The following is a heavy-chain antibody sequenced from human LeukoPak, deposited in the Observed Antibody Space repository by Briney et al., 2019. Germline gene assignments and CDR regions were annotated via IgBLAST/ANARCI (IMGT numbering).Heavy chain of an antibody. CDR3: AKNGDRGAYCSGGSCYPYYYYYMDV. Sequence: PGGSLRLSCAASGFTFSSYGMSWVRQAPGQGLEWVSAVSSSGGTTYYADSVKGRFTISRDNSKNTLSLQMNSLRAEDTAIYYCAKNGDRGAYCSGGSCYPYYYYYMDVWGKGTTVTISS. J-gene: IGHJ6*03. V-gene: IGHV3-23*01. CDR2: VSSSGGTT. CDR1: GFTFSSYG. D-gene: IGHD2-15*01.